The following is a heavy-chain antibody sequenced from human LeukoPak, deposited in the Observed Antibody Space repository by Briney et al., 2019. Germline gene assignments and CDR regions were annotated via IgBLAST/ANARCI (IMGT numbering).Heavy chain of an antibody. CDR3: AIRSSDYYGSGSPIDY. D-gene: IGHD3-10*01. V-gene: IGHV3-21*01. CDR2: ISSSSSYI. CDR1: GFTFSSYS. J-gene: IGHJ4*02. Sequence: GGSLRLSCAASGFTFSSYSMNWVRQAPAKGLEWVSSISSSSSYIYYADSVKGRFTISRDNAKNSLYLQMNSLRAEDTAVYYCAIRSSDYYGSGSPIDYWGQGTLVTVSS.